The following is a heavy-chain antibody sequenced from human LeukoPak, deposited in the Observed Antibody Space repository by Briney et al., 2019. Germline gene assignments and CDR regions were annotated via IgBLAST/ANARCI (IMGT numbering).Heavy chain of an antibody. D-gene: IGHD2-2*01. CDR1: GGSISSGDYY. Sequence: SETLSLTCTVSGGSISSGDYYWSWIRQPPGKGLEWIGYIYYSGSTYYNPSLKSRVTISVDTSKNQFSLTLSSVTAADTAVYYCARDVDCSSTSCPNWFDPWGQGTLVTVSS. J-gene: IGHJ5*02. CDR3: ARDVDCSSTSCPNWFDP. V-gene: IGHV4-30-4*08. CDR2: IYYSGST.